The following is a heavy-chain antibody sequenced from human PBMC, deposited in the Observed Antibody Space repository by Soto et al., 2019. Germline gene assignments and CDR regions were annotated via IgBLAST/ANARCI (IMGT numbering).Heavy chain of an antibody. Sequence: GGSLRLSCAASGFTFSSYDMHWVRQATGKGLEWVSAIGTAGDTYYPGSVKGRFTISRENAKNSLYLQMNSLRAGDTAVYYCARGGPSYDSSGYPTLDYWGQGTLVTVSS. CDR2: IGTAGDT. V-gene: IGHV3-13*01. CDR3: ARGGPSYDSSGYPTLDY. J-gene: IGHJ4*02. D-gene: IGHD3-22*01. CDR1: GFTFSSYD.